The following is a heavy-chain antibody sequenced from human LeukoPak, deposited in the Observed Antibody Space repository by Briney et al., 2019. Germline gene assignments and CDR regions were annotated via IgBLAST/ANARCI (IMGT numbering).Heavy chain of an antibody. CDR1: GGSISSSNW. CDR2: INHSGST. Sequence: PSGTLSLTCAVSGGSISSSNWWSWVRQPPGKELEWIGEINHSGSTNYNPSLKSRVTISVDTSKNQFSLKLSSVTAADTAVYYCARPFVLESDAFDIWGQGTMVTVSS. J-gene: IGHJ3*02. CDR3: ARPFVLESDAFDI. D-gene: IGHD3-3*01. V-gene: IGHV4-4*02.